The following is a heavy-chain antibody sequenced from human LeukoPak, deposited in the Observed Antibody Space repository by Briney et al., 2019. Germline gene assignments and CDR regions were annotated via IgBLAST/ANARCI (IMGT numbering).Heavy chain of an antibody. D-gene: IGHD4-23*01. CDR3: ARVGVYARNSRDYYYMDV. V-gene: IGHV3-66*02. J-gene: IGHJ6*03. Sequence: PGGSLSLSCAASGFTVSSNYMSWVRQAPGKGLEWVSVIYSGGSTYYADSVKGRFTISRDNSKNTLYLQMNSLRAEDTAVYYCARVGVYARNSRDYYYMDVWGKGTTVTVSS. CDR1: GFTVSSNY. CDR2: IYSGGST.